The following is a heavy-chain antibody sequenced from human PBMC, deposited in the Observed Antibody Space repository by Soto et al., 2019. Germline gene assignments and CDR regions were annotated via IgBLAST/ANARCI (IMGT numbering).Heavy chain of an antibody. CDR2: INPATGAA. D-gene: IGHD3-3*01. CDR1: GYPVTAYY. J-gene: IGHJ3*02. CDR3: ARGGGVGVAGSAAFDM. V-gene: IGHV1-2*02. Sequence: QLHLVQSGAVVKKPGASVTVSCSASGYPVTAYYMHWVRQAPGRGLEWMGGINPATGAAKYTQTFPGRVTQTRDTSTSTGFMEPGGLTSGGTAVFYGARGGGVGVAGSAAFDMWGQGTLVTVSS.